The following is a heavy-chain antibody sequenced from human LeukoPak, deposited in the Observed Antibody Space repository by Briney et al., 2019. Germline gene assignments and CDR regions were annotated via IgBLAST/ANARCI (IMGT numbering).Heavy chain of an antibody. V-gene: IGHV7-4-1*02. CDR1: GYTFTSYA. D-gene: IGHD3/OR15-3a*01. Sequence: GASVKVSCKASGYTFTSYAMNWVRQAPGQGVEWMGWIKTNTGNPTYAKGSTGRVVFSLHTSVSTTYLQISSLKAEDTAGYYCARGTGEPGYYYYYYMDVWGKGTTVTVSS. J-gene: IGHJ6*03. CDR3: ARGTGEPGYYYYYYMDV. CDR2: IKTNTGNP.